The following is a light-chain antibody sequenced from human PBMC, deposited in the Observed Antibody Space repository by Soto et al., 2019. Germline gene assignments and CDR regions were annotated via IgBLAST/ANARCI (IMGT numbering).Light chain of an antibody. Sequence: DIVMTQSPDSLAVSLGERATINCKSSQSVLYGSNNKNYLGWYQQKPGQPPKLLIYWASIRESGXXXXXXGXXXXXXXXXXXXXXQAEDVAXXYCQQYYSXPYTFGQGTKLEIK. CDR3: QQYYSXPYT. J-gene: IGKJ2*01. V-gene: IGKV4-1*01. CDR2: WAS. CDR1: QSVLYGSNNKNY.